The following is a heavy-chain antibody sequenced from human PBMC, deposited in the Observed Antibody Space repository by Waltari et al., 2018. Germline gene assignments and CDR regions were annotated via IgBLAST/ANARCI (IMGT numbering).Heavy chain of an antibody. CDR3: ARGSPLYYYDSSGPGGAFDI. Sequence: QVQLVQSGAEVKKPGSSVKVSSKASGGTFSSYTISWVRQAPGQGLEWMGRIIPILGIANYAQKFQGRVTITADKSTSTAYMELSSLRSEDTAVYYCARGSPLYYYDSSGPGGAFDIWGQGTMVTVSS. CDR1: GGTFSSYT. CDR2: IIPILGIA. D-gene: IGHD3-22*01. J-gene: IGHJ3*02. V-gene: IGHV1-69*02.